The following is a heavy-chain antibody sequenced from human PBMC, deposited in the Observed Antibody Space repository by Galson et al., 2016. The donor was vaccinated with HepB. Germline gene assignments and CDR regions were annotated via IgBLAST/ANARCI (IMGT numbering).Heavy chain of an antibody. CDR1: GFTFSNYW. J-gene: IGHJ4*02. Sequence: SLRLSCAASGFTFSNYWMHWVRQAPGKGLVWVSRIESDESSTSYADSVKGRFTISRDNAKNTLYRQMFSLRAEDTGVYYCVREAPWSYLFKYWGQGTLVTVSS. D-gene: IGHD1-26*01. CDR3: VREAPWSYLFKY. CDR2: IESDESST. V-gene: IGHV3-74*01.